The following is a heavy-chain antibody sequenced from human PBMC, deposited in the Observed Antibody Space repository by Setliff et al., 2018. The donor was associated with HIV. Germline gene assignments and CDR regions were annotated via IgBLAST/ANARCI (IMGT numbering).Heavy chain of an antibody. CDR3: ARGGDDSGPGTWTFDY. J-gene: IGHJ4*02. CDR2: INGNSGAT. CDR1: GYTFSDYY. D-gene: IGHD3-10*01. Sequence: ASVMVSCKASGYTFSDYYLHWVRQAPGQGLEWMGWINGNSGATNYAQKFQGRVTMTRDTSTYTAYMELTRLRSDDTAVYSCARGGDDSGPGTWTFDYWGQGALVTVSS. V-gene: IGHV1-2*02.